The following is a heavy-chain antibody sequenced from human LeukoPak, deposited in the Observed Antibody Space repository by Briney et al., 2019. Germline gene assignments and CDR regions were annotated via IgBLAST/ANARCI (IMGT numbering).Heavy chain of an antibody. CDR2: IYSGGST. Sequence: GGSLRLSCAASGFTVSTKYMGWVRQAPGKGPEWVSLIYSGGSTYYAGSVKGRFTISRDNSKNTLNLQMNSLRAEDTAVYYCARGSDAFDIWGQGTMVTVSS. V-gene: IGHV3-53*01. CDR1: GFTVSTKY. J-gene: IGHJ3*02. CDR3: ARGSDAFDI.